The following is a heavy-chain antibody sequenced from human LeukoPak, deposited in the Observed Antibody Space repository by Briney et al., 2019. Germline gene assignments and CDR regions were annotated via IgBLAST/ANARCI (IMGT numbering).Heavy chain of an antibody. J-gene: IGHJ4*02. CDR1: GDSINSLDL. Sequence: SETLSLTCTVSGDSINSLDLWSWVRQPPGKGLEWIGEINHSGSTNYNPSLKSRVTISVDTSKNQFSLKLSSVTAADTAVYYCARDVIWFYYGSEYYFDYWGQGTLVTVSS. CDR3: ARDVIWFYYGSEYYFDY. V-gene: IGHV4-4*02. CDR2: INHSGST. D-gene: IGHD3-10*01.